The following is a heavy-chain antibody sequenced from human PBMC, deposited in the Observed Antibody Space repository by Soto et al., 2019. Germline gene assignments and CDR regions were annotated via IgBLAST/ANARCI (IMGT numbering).Heavy chain of an antibody. V-gene: IGHV4-34*01. CDR1: GGSFSCYY. D-gene: IGHD3-10*01. J-gene: IGHJ5*02. Sequence: PSETLSLTCAVYGGSFSCYYWSWIRQPPGKGLEWIGEINHSGSTNYNPSLKSRVTISVDTSKNQFSLKLSSVTAADTAVYYCARXETYYYGSGSYYCWFDPWGPGTLVTVSS. CDR2: INHSGST. CDR3: ARXETYYYGSGSYYCWFDP.